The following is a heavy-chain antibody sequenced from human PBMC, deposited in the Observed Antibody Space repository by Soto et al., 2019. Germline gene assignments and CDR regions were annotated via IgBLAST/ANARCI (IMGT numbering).Heavy chain of an antibody. D-gene: IGHD2-2*01. Sequence: YLRLSCGDTGFTFSRDWINWFRLGSFQRLLWVSRISCDGRTTSHAESVNGRFTISRDNAKNTLYLQMNSLRVEDTAVYYCARGVPNCSSSSCYFDFWGQARLVTVSS. CDR3: ARGVPNCSSSSCYFDF. V-gene: IGHV3-74*01. CDR2: ISCDGRTT. CDR1: GFTFSRDW. J-gene: IGHJ4*02.